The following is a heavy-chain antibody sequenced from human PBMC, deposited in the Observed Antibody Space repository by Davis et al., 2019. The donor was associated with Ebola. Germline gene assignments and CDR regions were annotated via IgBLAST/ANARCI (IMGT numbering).Heavy chain of an antibody. D-gene: IGHD1-26*01. CDR1: GFTFSSYG. J-gene: IGHJ4*02. V-gene: IGHV3-30*18. Sequence: GESLKISCAASGFTFSSYGMHWVRQAPGKGLEWVAVISYDGSNKYYADSVKGRFTISRDNSKNTLYLQMNSLRAEDTAVYYCAKDLSGSLADWGQGTLVTVSS. CDR2: ISYDGSNK. CDR3: AKDLSGSLAD.